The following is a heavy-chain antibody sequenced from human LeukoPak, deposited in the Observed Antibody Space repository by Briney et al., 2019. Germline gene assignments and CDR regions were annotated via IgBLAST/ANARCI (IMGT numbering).Heavy chain of an antibody. D-gene: IGHD6-19*01. J-gene: IGHJ3*02. CDR2: ISWDGGST. CDR1: GFTFDDYT. Sequence: GGSLRLSCAASGFTFDDYTMHWVRQAPGKGLEWVSLISWDGGSTCYADSVKGRFTISRDNSKNSLYLQMNSLRTEDTALYYCAKDRPARGGGWCPDAFDIWGQGTMVTVSS. CDR3: AKDRPARGGGWCPDAFDI. V-gene: IGHV3-43*01.